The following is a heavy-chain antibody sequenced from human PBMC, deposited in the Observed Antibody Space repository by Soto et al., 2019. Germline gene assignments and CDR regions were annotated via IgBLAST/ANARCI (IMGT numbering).Heavy chain of an antibody. CDR1: GDSISSSSYY. J-gene: IGHJ4*02. CDR2: IYYSGTT. V-gene: IGHV4-39*01. Sequence: SETLSLTCIVSGDSISSSSYYWVWIRQPPGKGLEWIGSIYYSGTTYYNPSLESRVTISIDTSKNQFSLKLSSLTAADTAVYYCARHRDGYNHFDYWGQGTLVTVSS. CDR3: ARHRDGYNHFDY. D-gene: IGHD5-12*01.